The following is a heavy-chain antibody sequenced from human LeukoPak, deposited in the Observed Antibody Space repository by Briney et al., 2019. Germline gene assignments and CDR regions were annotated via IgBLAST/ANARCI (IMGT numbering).Heavy chain of an antibody. CDR1: GFTFSNYA. CDR2: ISWNSGSI. J-gene: IGHJ6*03. Sequence: GGSLRLSCEASGFTFSNYAMAWVRQAPGKGLEWVSGISWNSGSIGYADSVKGRFTISRDNAKNSLYLQMNSLRAEDTALYYCAKSYGGKNYYYYYYMDVWGKGTTVTISS. D-gene: IGHD3-16*01. CDR3: AKSYGGKNYYYYYYMDV. V-gene: IGHV3-9*01.